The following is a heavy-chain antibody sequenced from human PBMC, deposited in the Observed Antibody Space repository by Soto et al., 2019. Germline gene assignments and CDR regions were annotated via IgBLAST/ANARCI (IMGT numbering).Heavy chain of an antibody. CDR3: AKETMYYDFWSGYSNWFDP. CDR2: ISYDGSNK. D-gene: IGHD3-3*01. V-gene: IGHV3-30*18. J-gene: IGHJ5*02. CDR1: GFSFSSYG. Sequence: GGSLRLSCAASGFSFSSYGMHWVRQAPGKGLEWVAVISYDGSNKYYADSVKGRFTISRDNSKNTLYLQMNSLRAEDTAVYYCAKETMYYDFWSGYSNWFDPWGQGTLVTVSS.